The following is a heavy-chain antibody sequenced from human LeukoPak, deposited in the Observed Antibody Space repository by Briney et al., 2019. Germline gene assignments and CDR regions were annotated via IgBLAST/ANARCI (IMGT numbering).Heavy chain of an antibody. D-gene: IGHD2-21*02. CDR2: IIPIFGTA. CDR1: GGTYSSYA. V-gene: IGHV1-69*05. Sequence: SVKVSCKASGGTYSSYAISWVRQAPGQGLEWMGRIIPIFGTANYAQKFQGRVTITTDESTSTAYMELSSLRSEDTAVYYCARDWAALTYCGGDCYGGYFDYWGQGTLVTVSS. CDR3: ARDWAALTYCGGDCYGGYFDY. J-gene: IGHJ4*02.